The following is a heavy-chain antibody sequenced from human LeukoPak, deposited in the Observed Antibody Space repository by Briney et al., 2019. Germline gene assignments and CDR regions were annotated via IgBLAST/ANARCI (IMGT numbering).Heavy chain of an antibody. CDR1: GFTFSDYY. Sequence: PGGSLRLSCAASGFTFSDYYMSWIRQAPGKGLEWVSYISSSGSTIYYADSVKGRFTISRDNAKNSLYLQMNSLRAEDTAVYYCARDGLTFYYDSSGYPTYYYYGMDVWGQGTTVTVSS. CDR2: ISSSGSTI. V-gene: IGHV3-11*04. CDR3: ARDGLTFYYDSSGYPTYYYYGMDV. D-gene: IGHD3-22*01. J-gene: IGHJ6*02.